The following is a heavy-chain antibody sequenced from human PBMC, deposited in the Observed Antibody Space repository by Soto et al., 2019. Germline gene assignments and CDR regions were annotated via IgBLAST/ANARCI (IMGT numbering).Heavy chain of an antibody. CDR2: IYYSGST. D-gene: IGHD3-10*01. CDR3: ARDQGDGWPMGPLGMDV. CDR1: GGSISSGDYY. Sequence: TLSLTCTVSGGSISSGDYYWSWIRQPPGKGLEWIGYIYYSGSTYYNPSLKSRVTISVDTSKNQFSLKLSSVTAADTAVYYCARDQGDGWPMGPLGMDVWGQGTTVTVSS. J-gene: IGHJ6*02. V-gene: IGHV4-30-4*01.